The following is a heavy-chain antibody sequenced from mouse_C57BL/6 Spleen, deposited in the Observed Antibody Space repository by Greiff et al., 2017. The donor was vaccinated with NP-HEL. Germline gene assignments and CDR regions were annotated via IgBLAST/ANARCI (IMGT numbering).Heavy chain of an antibody. D-gene: IGHD4-1*01. CDR3: ARGDGGTGYFDY. CDR2: IDPSDSYT. Sequence: QVQLQQHGAELVKPGASVKLSCKASGYTFTSYWMQWVKQRPGQGLEWIGEIDPSDSYTNYNQKFKGKATLTVDTSSSTAYMQLSSLTSEDSAVYYCARGDGGTGYFDYWGQGTTLTVSS. J-gene: IGHJ2*01. V-gene: IGHV1-50*01. CDR1: GYTFTSYW.